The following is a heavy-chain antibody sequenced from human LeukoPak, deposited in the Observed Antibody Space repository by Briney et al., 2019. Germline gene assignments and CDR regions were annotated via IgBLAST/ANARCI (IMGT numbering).Heavy chain of an antibody. Sequence: GGSLRLSCAASGFTFDDYAMHWVRHAPGKGLEWVSLISWDGGSTYYADSVKGRFTISRDNSKNSLYLQMNSLRAEDTALYYRAKDSSRVTMVRGALNYWGQGTLVTVSS. D-gene: IGHD3-10*01. V-gene: IGHV3-43D*03. J-gene: IGHJ4*02. CDR2: ISWDGGST. CDR1: GFTFDDYA. CDR3: AKDSSRVTMVRGALNY.